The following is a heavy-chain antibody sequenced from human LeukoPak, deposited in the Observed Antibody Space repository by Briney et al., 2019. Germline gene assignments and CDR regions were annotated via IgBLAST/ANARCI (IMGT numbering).Heavy chain of an antibody. D-gene: IGHD3-16*02. CDR2: IYTSGST. V-gene: IGHV4-4*09. Sequence: PSETLSLTCTVSGGSISSYYWSWIRQPPGKGLEWIGYIYTSGSTNYNPSLKSRVTISVDTSKNQFSLKLSSVTAADTAVYYCARHPRGYYDYVWGSYRQEEPQGGWYYYYMDVWGKGTTVTVSS. J-gene: IGHJ6*03. CDR1: GGSISSYY. CDR3: ARHPRGYYDYVWGSYRQEEPQGGWYYYYMDV.